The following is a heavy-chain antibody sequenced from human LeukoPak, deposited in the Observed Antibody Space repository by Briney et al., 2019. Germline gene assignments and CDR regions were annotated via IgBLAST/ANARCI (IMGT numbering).Heavy chain of an antibody. CDR2: ISWSSGSI. J-gene: IGHJ4*02. CDR1: GFTFDDYA. V-gene: IGHV3-9*03. CDR3: AKVVRARYDSGGWDY. D-gene: IGHD3-22*01. Sequence: GGSLRLSCAASGFTFDDYAMHWVRQAPGKGLEWVSGISWSSGSIGYADSVKGRFTISTDNAKNSLYLQMNRRRTEDMSIHYCAKVVRARYDSGGWDYWGQGTLVTVSS.